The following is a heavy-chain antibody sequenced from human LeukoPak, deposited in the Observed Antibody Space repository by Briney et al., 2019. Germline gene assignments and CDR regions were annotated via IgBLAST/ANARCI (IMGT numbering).Heavy chain of an antibody. Sequence: SETLSLNCTVSGGSFSGFYWTGIRQFPGKGLEWIGSIYYTGSTYYNPSLKSRLTISIDTSKNQCSLKLRSVTAADTAVYYCARTAYCGGDCYTPFEYWGQGTLVTVSS. J-gene: IGHJ4*02. CDR1: GGSFSGFY. D-gene: IGHD2-21*02. CDR3: ARTAYCGGDCYTPFEY. V-gene: IGHV4-39*07. CDR2: IYYTGST.